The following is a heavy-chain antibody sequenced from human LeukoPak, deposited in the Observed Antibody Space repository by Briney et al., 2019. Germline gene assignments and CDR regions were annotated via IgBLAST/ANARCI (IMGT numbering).Heavy chain of an antibody. CDR2: IYYSGST. CDR3: ARAPKFGDKTSPGLGWFDP. D-gene: IGHD3-10*01. Sequence: PSETLSLTCTVSGGSISSSSYYWGWIRQPPGKGLEWIGYIYYSGSTYYNPSLKSRVTISVDTSKNQFSLKLSSVTAADTAVYYCARAPKFGDKTSPGLGWFDPWGQGTLVTVSS. CDR1: GGSISSSSYY. J-gene: IGHJ5*02. V-gene: IGHV4-31*03.